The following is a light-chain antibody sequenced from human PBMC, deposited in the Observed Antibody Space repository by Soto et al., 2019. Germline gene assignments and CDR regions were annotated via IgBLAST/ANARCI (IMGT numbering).Light chain of an antibody. J-gene: IGKJ3*01. Sequence: DIQLTQSPSFLSASVGDRVTITCRASQGISSYLAWYQQKPGKAPKLLIYAASTLQSGVPSRFSDSGSVTEFTLTISSLQPEDFATYYCQQLNSYPLTFGPGTKVDIK. CDR1: QGISSY. V-gene: IGKV1-9*01. CDR2: AAS. CDR3: QQLNSYPLT.